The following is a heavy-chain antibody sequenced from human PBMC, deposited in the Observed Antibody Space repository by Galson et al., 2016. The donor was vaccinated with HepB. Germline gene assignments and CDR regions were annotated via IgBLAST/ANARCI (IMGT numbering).Heavy chain of an antibody. Sequence: ETLSLTCTVSGGSIRNYYWSWIRQPPGKGLEFIGYINYSGNTNYNPSLKSRVTISVDTSKNQFFLKVRSVTAADTAVYSCARVRGSLSAHNWSDPWGQGTLVTVSS. CDR3: ARVRGSLSAHNWSDP. CDR1: GGSIRNYY. V-gene: IGHV4-59*01. CDR2: INYSGNT. J-gene: IGHJ5*02. D-gene: IGHD3-16*01.